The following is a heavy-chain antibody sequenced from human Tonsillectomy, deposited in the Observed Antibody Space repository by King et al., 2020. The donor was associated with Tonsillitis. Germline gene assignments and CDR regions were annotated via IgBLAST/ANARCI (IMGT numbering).Heavy chain of an antibody. V-gene: IGHV4-31*03. D-gene: IGHD3-10*01. CDR2: IYYSGST. J-gene: IGHJ6*02. CDR1: GGSISSGGYY. Sequence: QLQESGPGLVKPSQTLSLTCTVSGGSISSGGYYWSWIRQHPGKGLEWIGYIYYSGSTYYNPSLKSRVTISVDTSKNQFSLKLSSVTAADTAVYYCARDHFFGAATRGGYYYYGMDVWGQGTTVTVSS. CDR3: ARDHFFGAATRGGYYYYGMDV.